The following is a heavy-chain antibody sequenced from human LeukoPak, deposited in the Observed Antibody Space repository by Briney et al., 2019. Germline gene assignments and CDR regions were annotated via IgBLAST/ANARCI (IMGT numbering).Heavy chain of an antibody. D-gene: IGHD6-13*01. CDR1: GGSINSYF. CDR2: IYSSGSA. CDR3: ARLLRGSRATFDI. Sequence: SETLSLTCTVSGGSINSYFWFWIRQPPWKGLDWIAYIYSSGSANYNPSLKTRVTISVDTSKNQFSLKLSSVTASDTAVYYCARLLRGSRATFDIWGQGTLVTVSS. V-gene: IGHV4-59*08. J-gene: IGHJ3*02.